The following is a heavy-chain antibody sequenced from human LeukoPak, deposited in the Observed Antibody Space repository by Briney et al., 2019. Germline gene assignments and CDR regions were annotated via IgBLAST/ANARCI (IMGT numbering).Heavy chain of an antibody. CDR2: ISGSGGST. V-gene: IGHV3-23*01. CDR3: AKGKGNDILTGYRALYYYYGMDV. J-gene: IGHJ6*02. D-gene: IGHD3-9*01. CDR1: GFTFSSYA. Sequence: PGGSLRLSCAASGFTFSSYAMSWVRQAPGKGLEWVSAISGSGGSTYYADSVKGRFTISRDNSKSTLYLQMNSLRAEDTAVYYCAKGKGNDILTGYRALYYYYGMDVWGQGTTVTVSS.